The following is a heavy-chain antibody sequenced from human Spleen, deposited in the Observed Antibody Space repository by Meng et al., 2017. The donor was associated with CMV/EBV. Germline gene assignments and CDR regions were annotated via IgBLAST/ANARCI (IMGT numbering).Heavy chain of an antibody. Sequence: YTFTGFYMHWVRQAPGQGLEWMGWIKPNSGGANYAQKFQGRVTMTRDTSISTVYMELGGLRSDDTAVYYCARGGWSSSWTLRNHFDYWGQGTLVTVSS. D-gene: IGHD6-13*01. V-gene: IGHV1-2*02. CDR3: ARGGWSSSWTLRNHFDY. J-gene: IGHJ4*02. CDR2: IKPNSGGA. CDR1: YTFTGFY.